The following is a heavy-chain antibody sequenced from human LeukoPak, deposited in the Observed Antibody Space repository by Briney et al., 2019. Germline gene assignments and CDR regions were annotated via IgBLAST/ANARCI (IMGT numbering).Heavy chain of an antibody. J-gene: IGHJ4*02. CDR2: IYSGGST. V-gene: IGHV3-53*01. CDR3: TVYDFWSGYFDY. D-gene: IGHD3-3*01. CDR1: GFTVSSNY. Sequence: GESLKISCAASGFTVSSNYMSWVRQAPGKGLEWASVIYSGGSTYYADSVKGRFTISRDNSKNTLYLQMNSLRAEDTAVYYCTVYDFWSGYFDYWGQGTLVTVSS.